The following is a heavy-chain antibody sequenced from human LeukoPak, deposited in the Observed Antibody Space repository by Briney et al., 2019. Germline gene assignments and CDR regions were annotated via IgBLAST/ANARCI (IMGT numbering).Heavy chain of an antibody. CDR3: AKVGGSGSYYDNWFDP. Sequence: RRSLRLSCAASGFTFDDYAMHWVRQAPGKGLEWVSGLSWNSDSIGYADSVKGRFTISRDNAKNSLYLQMNSLRVEDTALYYCAKVGGSGSYYDNWFDPWGQGTLVTVSS. V-gene: IGHV3-9*01. D-gene: IGHD1-26*01. CDR1: GFTFDDYA. J-gene: IGHJ5*02. CDR2: LSWNSDSI.